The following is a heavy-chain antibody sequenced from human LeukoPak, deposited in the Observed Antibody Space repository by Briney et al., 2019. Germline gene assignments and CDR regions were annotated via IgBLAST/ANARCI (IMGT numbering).Heavy chain of an antibody. CDR2: ISSSSSYI. V-gene: IGHV3-21*01. D-gene: IGHD2-15*01. CDR1: GFTFSSYG. CDR3: ARVSGGSRHWFDP. J-gene: IGHJ5*02. Sequence: GGSLRLSCAASGFTFSSYGMTWVRQAPGKGLEWVSSISSSSSYIYYADSVKGRFTISRDNAKNSLYLQMNSLRAEDTAVYYCARVSGGSRHWFDPWGQGTLVTVSS.